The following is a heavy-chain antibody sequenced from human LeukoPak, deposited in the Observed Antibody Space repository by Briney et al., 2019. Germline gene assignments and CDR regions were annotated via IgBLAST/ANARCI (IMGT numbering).Heavy chain of an antibody. CDR1: GFTFSSYA. D-gene: IGHD3-22*01. CDR3: AKYHYYDSSGFLDY. CDR2: ISGSGGST. V-gene: IGHV3-23*01. J-gene: IGHJ4*02. Sequence: GGSLRLSCAASGFTFSSYAMSWVRQAPGKGLEWVSAISGSGGSTYYADSVKGRFTISRDNSKNTLYLQMNSLRAEDTAVYYCAKYHYYDSSGFLDYWGQGTLVTVSS.